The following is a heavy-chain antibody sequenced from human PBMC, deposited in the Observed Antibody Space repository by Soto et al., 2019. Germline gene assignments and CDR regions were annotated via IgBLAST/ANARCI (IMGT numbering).Heavy chain of an antibody. D-gene: IGHD2-8*01. Sequence: ASVKVSCKVSGYTLTELSMHWVRQAPGKGLEWMGGFDPEDCETIYAQKLQGRVTMTENTSTNTAYMELSSLRSEDTAVYYCARSNIVLMVYAIYYMDVLGKGTTVTVSS. J-gene: IGHJ6*03. CDR1: GYTLTELS. CDR3: ARSNIVLMVYAIYYMDV. CDR2: FDPEDCET. V-gene: IGHV1-24*01.